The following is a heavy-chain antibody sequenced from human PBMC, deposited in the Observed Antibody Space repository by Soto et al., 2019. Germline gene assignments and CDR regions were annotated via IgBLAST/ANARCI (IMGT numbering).Heavy chain of an antibody. CDR2: IVVGSGNT. V-gene: IGHV1-58*01. CDR3: AAFMVRGVITAPARRYYYYGMDV. CDR1: GFTFTSSA. Sequence: SEKVSCKASGFTFTSSAVQWVRQARGQRLEWIGWIVVGSGNTNYAQKFQERVTITRDMSTSTAYMELSSLRSEDTAVYYCAAFMVRGVITAPARRYYYYGMDVWGQGTTVTVSS. J-gene: IGHJ6*02. D-gene: IGHD3-10*01.